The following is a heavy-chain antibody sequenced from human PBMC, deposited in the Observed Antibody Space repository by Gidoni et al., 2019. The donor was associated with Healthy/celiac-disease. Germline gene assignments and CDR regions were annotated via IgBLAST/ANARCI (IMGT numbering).Heavy chain of an antibody. J-gene: IGHJ4*02. D-gene: IGHD6-13*01. V-gene: IGHV3-23*01. CDR3: AKDPTTPHSSSWYVDY. Sequence: EVQLLESGGGLVQPGGSLRLSCAASGFTFSSYAMSWVRPAPGKGLEWVSAIRGSGGSTYYADFVKGRFTISRDNSKNTLYLQMNSLRAEDTAVYYCAKDPTTPHSSSWYVDYWGQGTLVTVSS. CDR2: IRGSGGST. CDR1: GFTFSSYA.